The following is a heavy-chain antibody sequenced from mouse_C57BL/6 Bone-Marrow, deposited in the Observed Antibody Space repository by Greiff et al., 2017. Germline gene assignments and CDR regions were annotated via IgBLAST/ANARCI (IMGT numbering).Heavy chain of an antibody. D-gene: IGHD4-1*01. Sequence: EVQLQQSGPELVKPGASVKISCKASGYTFTDYYMNWVKQSHGKSLEWIGDINPNNGGTSYNQKFKGKATLTVDKSSSTAYMELRSLTSEDSAVYYCAREGDRNCNYAMDDWGQGTSVTVSS. CDR3: AREGDRNCNYAMDD. CDR1: GYTFTDYY. CDR2: INPNNGGT. J-gene: IGHJ4*01. V-gene: IGHV1-26*01.